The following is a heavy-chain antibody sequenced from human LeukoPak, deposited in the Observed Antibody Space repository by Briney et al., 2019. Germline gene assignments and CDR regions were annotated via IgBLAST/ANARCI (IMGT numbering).Heavy chain of an antibody. CDR2: ISSSSSTI. V-gene: IGHV3-48*04. CDR1: GFTFSSYS. Sequence: GGSLRLSCAASGFTFSSYSMNWVRQAPGKGLEWVSYISSSSSTIYYADSVKGRFTISRDNAKNSLYLQMNSLRAEDTAVYYCARDSGCSGGSCYSRSTYYYYYGMDVWGQGTTVTVSS. D-gene: IGHD2-15*01. CDR3: ARDSGCSGGSCYSRSTYYYYYGMDV. J-gene: IGHJ6*02.